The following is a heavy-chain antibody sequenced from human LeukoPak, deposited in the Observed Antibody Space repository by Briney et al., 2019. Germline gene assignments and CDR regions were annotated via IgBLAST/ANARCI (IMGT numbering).Heavy chain of an antibody. CDR1: GYSISSGYY. Sequence: SETLSLTCTVPGYSISSGYYWGWIRQPPGKGLEWIGSIYHSGSTYYNPSLKSRVTISVDTSKNQFSLKLSSVTAADTAVYYCARALLIVGATKGRDAFDIWGQGTMVTVSS. J-gene: IGHJ3*02. CDR3: ARALLIVGATKGRDAFDI. CDR2: IYHSGST. V-gene: IGHV4-38-2*02. D-gene: IGHD1-26*01.